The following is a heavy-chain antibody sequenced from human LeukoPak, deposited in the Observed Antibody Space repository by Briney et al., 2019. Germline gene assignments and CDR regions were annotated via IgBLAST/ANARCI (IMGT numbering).Heavy chain of an antibody. CDR1: GGPISGYY. V-gene: IGHV4-59*01. D-gene: IGHD6-13*01. CDR2: IYYSGST. J-gene: IGHJ3*02. Sequence: SETPSLTCTVSGGPISGYYWSWIRQPPGKGLEWIGYIYYSGSTNYNPSLKSRVTISVDTSKNQFSLKLSSVTAADTAVYYCARARPSIAAAGTDAFDIWGQGTMVTVSS. CDR3: ARARPSIAAAGTDAFDI.